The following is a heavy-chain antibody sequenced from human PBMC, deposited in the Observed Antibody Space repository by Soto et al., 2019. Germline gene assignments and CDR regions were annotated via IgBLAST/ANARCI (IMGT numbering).Heavy chain of an antibody. CDR2: LSSDGFGE. D-gene: IGHD3-3*01. CDR3: ARDLEGPDY. Sequence: PEVSLRLSCAASGFRLSPYWMHWVRQVPGGGLEWVARLSSDGFGEAYADSVKGRFFISRDIARNTLSLQMNSLRADDTALYYCARDLEGPDYWGRGTSVTVSS. CDR1: GFRLSPYW. V-gene: IGHV3-74*03. J-gene: IGHJ4*02.